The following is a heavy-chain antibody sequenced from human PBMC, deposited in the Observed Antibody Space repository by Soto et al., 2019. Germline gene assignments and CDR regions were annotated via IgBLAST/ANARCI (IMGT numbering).Heavy chain of an antibody. CDR1: GYTFSSFG. J-gene: IGHJ4*02. Sequence: QGQLVQSGAEVRKPGASVKVSCKASGYTFSSFGIAWVRQGPGQGLEWLGWVTGHNGNTKYAQKFQDRVEMTTDTSTNTAYLELRSLTSDDTAVYFCARAPPFDFWGQGTLVTVSP. CDR3: ARAPPFDF. CDR2: VTGHNGNT. V-gene: IGHV1-18*01.